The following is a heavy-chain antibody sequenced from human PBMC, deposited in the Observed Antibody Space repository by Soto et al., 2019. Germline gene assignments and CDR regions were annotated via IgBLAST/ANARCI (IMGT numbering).Heavy chain of an antibody. CDR1: GFTFSLYG. CDR2: ISYEGRNK. CDR3: AKGRDSTLLRWQYFDN. V-gene: IGHV3-30*18. J-gene: IGHJ4*02. Sequence: QVQLVESGGDVVQPGGSLRLSCAVSGFTFSLYGMHWVRQAPGKGLEWVAFISYEGRNKYYADSVKGRFTISRDNSKNTLSQQMESLRPEDTAVYYCAKGRDSTLLRWQYFDNWGQGTQVTVSS. D-gene: IGHD4-4*01.